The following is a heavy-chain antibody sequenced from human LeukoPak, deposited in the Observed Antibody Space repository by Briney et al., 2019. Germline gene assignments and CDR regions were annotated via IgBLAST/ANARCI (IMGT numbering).Heavy chain of an antibody. CDR2: INHSGST. J-gene: IGHJ4*02. CDR1: GGSFSGYY. D-gene: IGHD3-3*01. CDR3: ARGVGRFLEWLLRMDYFDY. Sequence: SETLSLTCAVYGGSFSGYYWSWIRQPPGKGLEWIGEINHSGSTNYNPSLKSRVTISVDTSKNQFSLKLSSVTAADTAVYYCARGVGRFLEWLLRMDYFDYWGQGTLVTVSS. V-gene: IGHV4-34*01.